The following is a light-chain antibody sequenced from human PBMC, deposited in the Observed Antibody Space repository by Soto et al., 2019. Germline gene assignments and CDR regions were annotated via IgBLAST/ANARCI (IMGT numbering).Light chain of an antibody. Sequence: EIVLTQSPATLSLSPGERATLSCRASQSVSIYLAWYQQKHGQAPRLLIYDAYNRATGIPARFSGSGSGTDFTLTISSLETEDFAVYYCQQRSNWPPSITFGQVTRLESK. CDR2: DAY. CDR1: QSVSIY. J-gene: IGKJ5*01. CDR3: QQRSNWPPSIT. V-gene: IGKV3-11*01.